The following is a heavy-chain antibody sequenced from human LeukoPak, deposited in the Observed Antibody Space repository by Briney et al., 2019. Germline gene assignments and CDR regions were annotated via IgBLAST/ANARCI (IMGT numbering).Heavy chain of an antibody. CDR2: IKSKTDGGTT. Sequence: GGSLRLSCAASGFTSSNAWMSWVRQAPGKGLEWVGRIKSKTDGGTTDYAAPVKGRFTISRDDSKNTLYLQMNSLKTEDTAVYYCTTDPSYSSSDYWGQGTLVTVSS. V-gene: IGHV3-15*01. CDR3: TTDPSYSSSDY. J-gene: IGHJ4*02. D-gene: IGHD6-6*01. CDR1: GFTSSNAW.